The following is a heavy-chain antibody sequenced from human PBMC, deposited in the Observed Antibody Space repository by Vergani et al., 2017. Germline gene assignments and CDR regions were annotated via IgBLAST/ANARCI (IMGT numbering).Heavy chain of an antibody. CDR3: ARQMRQGYCSGGSCLTISWFDP. Sequence: QVQLQESGPGLVKPSETLSLTCTVSGGSISSYYWGWIRQPPGKGLEWIGSIYYIGSTNYNPSLKSRVTISVDTSKNQFSLKLSSVSAADTAVYYCARQMRQGYCSGGSCLTISWFDPWGQGTLVTVS. D-gene: IGHD2-15*01. CDR1: GGSISSYY. J-gene: IGHJ5*02. CDR2: IYYIGST. V-gene: IGHV4-39*01.